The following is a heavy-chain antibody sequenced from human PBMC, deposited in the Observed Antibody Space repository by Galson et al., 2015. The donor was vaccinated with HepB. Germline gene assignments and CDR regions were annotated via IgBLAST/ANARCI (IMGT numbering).Heavy chain of an antibody. V-gene: IGHV3-23*01. J-gene: IGHJ4*02. CDR2: ISGSGGST. CDR1: GFTFSSYA. CDR3: AKLGSSDYLNPIDY. Sequence: SLRLSCAASGFTFSSYAMNWVRQAPGKGLEWVSGISGSGGSTNYADSVEGRFTISRDNSKNTLFLQMNSLRAEDTAVYYCAKLGSSDYLNPIDYWGQGTLVTVSS. D-gene: IGHD3-22*01.